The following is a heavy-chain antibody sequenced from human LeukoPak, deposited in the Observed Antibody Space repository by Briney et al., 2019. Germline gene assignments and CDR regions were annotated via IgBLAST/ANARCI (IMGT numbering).Heavy chain of an antibody. Sequence: GGSLRLSCAASGFTFSSYTMNWVRQAPGKGLEWVSFISTSSSYIYYADSVKGRFTISRDNSKNTLYLQMNSLRAEDTAVYYCAKDYGDDYWGQGTLVTVSS. J-gene: IGHJ4*02. V-gene: IGHV3-21*04. CDR3: AKDYGDDY. CDR1: GFTFSSYT. D-gene: IGHD4-17*01. CDR2: ISTSSSYI.